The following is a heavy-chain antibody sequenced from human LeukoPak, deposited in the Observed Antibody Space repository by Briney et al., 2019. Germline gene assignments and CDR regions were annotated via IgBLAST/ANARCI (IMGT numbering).Heavy chain of an antibody. CDR2: IKQDESER. J-gene: IGHJ4*02. Sequence: GGSLRLSCEGSGFSFSSYWMTWVRQSPGKGPEWVANIKQDESERYTVDSVKGRFTISRDNAKNSVYLNMNSLRAEDTALYYCARKSASGNYPLDYWGQGTLVTVSS. V-gene: IGHV3-7*03. D-gene: IGHD3-10*01. CDR3: ARKSASGNYPLDY. CDR1: GFSFSSYW.